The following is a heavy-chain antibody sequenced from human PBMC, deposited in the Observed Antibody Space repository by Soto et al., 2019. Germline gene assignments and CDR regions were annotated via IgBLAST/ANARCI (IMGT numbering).Heavy chain of an antibody. Sequence: QVQLVESGGGVVQPGRSLRLSCAASGFTFSTYGMHWVRQAPGKGLEWVAVIWYDGSNKYYADSVKGRFTVSRDNAKNSLYLQMNSLRDEDTAVYYCARAPRVVVPAATYYFDYWGQGTLVTVSS. D-gene: IGHD2-2*01. CDR1: GFTFSTYG. CDR3: ARAPRVVVPAATYYFDY. CDR2: IWYDGSNK. J-gene: IGHJ4*02. V-gene: IGHV3-33*01.